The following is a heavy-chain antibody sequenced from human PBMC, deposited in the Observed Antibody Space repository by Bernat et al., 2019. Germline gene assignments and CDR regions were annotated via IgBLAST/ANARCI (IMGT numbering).Heavy chain of an antibody. D-gene: IGHD4-17*01. J-gene: IGHJ4*02. Sequence: VHLVESGGGVVQPGRSLRLSCAASGFTFSSYGMHWVRQAPGKGLEWVALIWYDGSNKYYADSVKGRFTISRENSKSTLSLKMNSLRAEETAVYYCERDPDYGDYTYYFDYWGQGTLVTVSS. CDR3: ERDPDYGDYTYYFDY. CDR2: IWYDGSNK. V-gene: IGHV3-33*01. CDR1: GFTFSSYG.